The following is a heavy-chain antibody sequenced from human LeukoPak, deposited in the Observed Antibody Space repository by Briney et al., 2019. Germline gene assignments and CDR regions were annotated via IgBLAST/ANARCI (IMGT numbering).Heavy chain of an antibody. CDR2: ISWNSGSI. J-gene: IGHJ4*02. CDR1: GFTFDDYA. D-gene: IGHD3-10*01. CDR3: AKDSSDTGIIDY. Sequence: GGSLRLSCAASGFTFDDYAMHWVRQAPGKGLEWVSGISWNSGSIGYADSVKGRFTISRDNAKNSLYLQMNSLRAEDTALYYCAKDSSDTGIIDYWGQGTLVTVSS. V-gene: IGHV3-9*01.